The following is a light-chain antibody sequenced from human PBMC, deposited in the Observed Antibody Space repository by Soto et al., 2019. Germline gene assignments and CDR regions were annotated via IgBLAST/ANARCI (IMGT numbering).Light chain of an antibody. V-gene: IGKV3-20*01. J-gene: IGKJ2*01. CDR1: QSVSSSY. CDR3: QLHTSAPHMYT. CDR2: VAS. Sequence: EIELTQSPGTLSLSPGERATLSCRASQSVSSSYLVWYQQQPGQAPRLLISVASSRATGIPDRFSGSGSGTDFTLTISILELEDFAVYYCQLHTSAPHMYTFGQGTKLEIK.